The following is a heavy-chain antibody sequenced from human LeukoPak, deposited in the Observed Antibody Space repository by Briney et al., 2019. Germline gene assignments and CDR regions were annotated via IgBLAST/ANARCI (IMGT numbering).Heavy chain of an antibody. V-gene: IGHV4-38-2*02. Sequence: SETLSLACTVSGYSISSGYYWGWIRQPPGKGLEWIGSIYHSGSTYYNPSLKSRVTISVDTSKNQFSLKLSSVTAADTAVYYCASNTGTVFDYWGQGALVTVSS. CDR3: ASNTGTVFDY. J-gene: IGHJ4*02. D-gene: IGHD7-27*01. CDR2: IYHSGST. CDR1: GYSISSGYY.